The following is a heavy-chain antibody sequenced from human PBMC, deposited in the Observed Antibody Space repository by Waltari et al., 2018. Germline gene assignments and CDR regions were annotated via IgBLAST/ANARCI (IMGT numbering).Heavy chain of an antibody. Sequence: QVQLVQSGAEVKKPGASVKVSCKASGYTFHSYDINWVRQATGQGLEWMGWMNPNRGNTGYAQKFQGRVTMTRNTSISTAYMELSSLRSEDTAVYYCARATDHLYNWNYGQWGQGTLVTVSS. V-gene: IGHV1-8*01. CDR3: ARATDHLYNWNYGQ. CDR2: MNPNRGNT. D-gene: IGHD1-7*01. CDR1: GYTFHSYD. J-gene: IGHJ4*02.